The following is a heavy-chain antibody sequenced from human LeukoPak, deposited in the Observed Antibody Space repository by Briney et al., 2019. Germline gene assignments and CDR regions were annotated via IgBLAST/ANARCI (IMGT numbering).Heavy chain of an antibody. CDR1: GGPISSFY. D-gene: IGHD3-10*01. J-gene: IGHJ6*02. CDR2: IYNIEST. V-gene: IGHV4-59*01. Sequence: SETLSLTCSVSGGPISSFYWSWLRQPPGKGLEWIGHIYNIESTNYNPSLKNRVTMSVDTSKNQFSLRLSSVTAADTAVYYCARDGYYYGSGTYSGMDVWGQGTTVTVSS. CDR3: ARDGYYYGSGTYSGMDV.